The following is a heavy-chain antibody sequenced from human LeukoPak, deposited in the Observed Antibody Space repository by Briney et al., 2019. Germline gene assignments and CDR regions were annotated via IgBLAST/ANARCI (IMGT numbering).Heavy chain of an antibody. J-gene: IGHJ5*02. D-gene: IGHD2-8*01. CDR3: ARDGLSYCTNVVCPGSNWFDP. Sequence: ASVKVSCKTSGYIFIDYYVQWVRQAPGQGLEWMGWINPNSGGTNYAQKFQGRVTMTRDTSISTAYMELSRLRSDDTAVYYCARDGLSYCTNVVCPGSNWFDPWGQGTLVTVSS. CDR1: GYIFIDYY. V-gene: IGHV1-2*02. CDR2: INPNSGGT.